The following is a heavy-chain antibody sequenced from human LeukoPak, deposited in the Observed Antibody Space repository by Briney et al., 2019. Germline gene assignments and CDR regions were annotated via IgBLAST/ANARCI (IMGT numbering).Heavy chain of an antibody. D-gene: IGHD3-10*01. Sequence: PSETLSLTCAVSGGSISSSNWWSWVRQPPGKGLEWIGEIYHSGSTNYNPSLKSRITISVDKSKNQFSLKLSSVTAADTAVYYCASRGLLWFGESIWGQGTMVTVSS. V-gene: IGHV4-4*02. J-gene: IGHJ3*02. CDR3: ASRGLLWFGESI. CDR1: GGSISSSNW. CDR2: IYHSGST.